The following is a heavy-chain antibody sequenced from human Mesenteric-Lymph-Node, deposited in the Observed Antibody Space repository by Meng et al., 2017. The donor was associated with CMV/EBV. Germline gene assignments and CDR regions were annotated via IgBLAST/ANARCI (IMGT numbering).Heavy chain of an antibody. Sequence: GESLKISCAASGLIFSSYGMHWVRQAPGKGLEWAAFIRYDGSNKYYADSVKGRFTISRDNSKNTLYLQMNSLRAEDTAVYYCAKDLSGRAVSAYYYGMDVWGQGTTVTVSS. D-gene: IGHD3-10*01. CDR2: IRYDGSNK. CDR1: GLIFSSYG. CDR3: AKDLSGRAVSAYYYGMDV. J-gene: IGHJ6*02. V-gene: IGHV3-30*02.